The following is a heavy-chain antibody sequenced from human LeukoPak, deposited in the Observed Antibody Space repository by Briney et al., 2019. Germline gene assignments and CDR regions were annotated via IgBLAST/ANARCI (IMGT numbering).Heavy chain of an antibody. Sequence: EASVKVSCKASGYTFTSYDINWVRQATGQGLEWMGWMNPNSGNTGYAQKFQARFTMTRNTSISTAYMELSRLRSEDSAVYYCARGGRYYDILTGYRNYYYGMDVWGQGTTVTVSS. J-gene: IGHJ6*02. CDR2: MNPNSGNT. CDR3: ARGGRYYDILTGYRNYYYGMDV. V-gene: IGHV1-8*01. D-gene: IGHD3-9*01. CDR1: GYTFTSYD.